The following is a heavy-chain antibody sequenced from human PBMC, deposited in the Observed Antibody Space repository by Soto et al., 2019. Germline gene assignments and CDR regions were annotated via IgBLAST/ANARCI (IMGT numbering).Heavy chain of an antibody. J-gene: IGHJ4*02. D-gene: IGHD5-12*01. CDR3: AREAEYSGSAFDY. CDR1: GFTLSGYV. V-gene: IGHV3-30*03. Sequence: GGSLRLSCAASGFTLSGYVMHWVRQAPGKGLEWVAFMAHDERSEHYADSVKGRFTVSRDNSKNTLYLEMNSLRAEDTAVYYCAREAEYSGSAFDYWGQGTLVTVSS. CDR2: MAHDERSE.